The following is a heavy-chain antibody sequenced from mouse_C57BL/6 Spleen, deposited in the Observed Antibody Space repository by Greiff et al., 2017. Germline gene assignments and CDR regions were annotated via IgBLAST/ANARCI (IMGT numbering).Heavy chain of an antibody. CDR1: GYAFSSYW. CDR3: ARSAPDGSSLGY. J-gene: IGHJ2*01. Sequence: VQLQQSGAELVKPGASVKISCKASGYAFSSYWMNWVKQRPGKGLEWIGQIYPGDGDTNYNGKFKGKATLTADKSSSPAYMQLSSLTSEDSAVYVCARSAPDGSSLGYWGQGTTLTVSS. D-gene: IGHD1-1*01. CDR2: IYPGDGDT. V-gene: IGHV1-80*01.